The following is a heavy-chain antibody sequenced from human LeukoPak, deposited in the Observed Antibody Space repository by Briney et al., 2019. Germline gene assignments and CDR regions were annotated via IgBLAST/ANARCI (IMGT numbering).Heavy chain of an antibody. Sequence: GSLRLSCAASGFTFSSYAMSWVRQAPGKGLEWVSAISGSGGSTYYADSVKGRFTISRDNSKNTLYLQMNSLRAEDTAVYYCAKNSASSSWYRSFDYWGQGTLVTVSS. CDR3: AKNSASSSWYRSFDY. V-gene: IGHV3-23*01. CDR1: GFTFSSYA. J-gene: IGHJ4*02. CDR2: ISGSGGST. D-gene: IGHD6-13*01.